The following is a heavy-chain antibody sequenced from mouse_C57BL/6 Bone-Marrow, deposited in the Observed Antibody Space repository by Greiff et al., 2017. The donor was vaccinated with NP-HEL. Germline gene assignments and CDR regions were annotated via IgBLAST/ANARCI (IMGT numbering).Heavy chain of an antibody. Sequence: QVQLQQPGAELVKPGASVKLSCKASGYTFTGYWMHWVKPRPGQGLEWIGMIHPNSGSTNYNEKFKSKATLTVDKSSSTAYMQLSSLTSEDSAVYYCARWNTVVVLDWYFDVWGTGTTVTVSS. CDR2: IHPNSGST. CDR3: ARWNTVVVLDWYFDV. V-gene: IGHV1-64*01. D-gene: IGHD1-1*01. J-gene: IGHJ1*03. CDR1: GYTFTGYW.